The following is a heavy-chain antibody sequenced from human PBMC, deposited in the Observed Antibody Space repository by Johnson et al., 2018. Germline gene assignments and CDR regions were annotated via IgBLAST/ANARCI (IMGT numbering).Heavy chain of an antibody. V-gene: IGHV3-49*03. CDR3: TRDQQWLPSAGAFDI. CDR2: IRSKAYGGTT. D-gene: IGHD6-19*01. Sequence: VQLVQSGGGLVQPGRSLRLSCTASGFTFGDYAMSWFRQATGKGLEWVGFIRSKAYGGTTEYAASVKGRFTISRDDSKSIAYLQMNRLKTEYTAVYYCTRDQQWLPSAGAFDIGGQGTMVTVSS. J-gene: IGHJ3*02. CDR1: GFTFGDYA.